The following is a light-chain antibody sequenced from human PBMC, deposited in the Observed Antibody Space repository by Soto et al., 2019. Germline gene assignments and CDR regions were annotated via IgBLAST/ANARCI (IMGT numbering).Light chain of an antibody. CDR1: QGISNY. CDR2: AAS. J-gene: IGKJ1*01. CDR3: QKYNSAPQT. Sequence: IQMTQSPSSLSASVGDRVTITCRASQGISNYLAWYQQKPGKVPKLLIYAASTLQSGVPSRFSGSGSGTDFTLPISSLQPEDVATYYCQKYNSAPQTFGQGTKVDIK. V-gene: IGKV1-27*01.